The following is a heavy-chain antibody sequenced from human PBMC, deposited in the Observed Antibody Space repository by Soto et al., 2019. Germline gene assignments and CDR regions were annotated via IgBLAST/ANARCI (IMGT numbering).Heavy chain of an antibody. V-gene: IGHV1-18*01. CDR2: ISAYNGNT. D-gene: IGHD6-19*01. Sequence: GSVKVSWKGSGYNFTSYGIRWVRQAPGQGREWMGWISAYNGNTNYAQKLQGLLTMTTETSTSTASIELRSLRSDDTAVYYCARVLTGYSSGWYDRWFDPWGQGTLLTVSS. J-gene: IGHJ5*02. CDR1: GYNFTSYG. CDR3: ARVLTGYSSGWYDRWFDP.